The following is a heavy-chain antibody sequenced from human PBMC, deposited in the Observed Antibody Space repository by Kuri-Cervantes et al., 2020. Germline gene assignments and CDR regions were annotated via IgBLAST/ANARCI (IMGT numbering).Heavy chain of an antibody. CDR3: ARGPYYFDL. CDR2: IYSGGST. V-gene: IGHV3-66*02. J-gene: IGHJ4*02. CDR1: GFTVSSNY. Sequence: GESLKISCAASGFTVSSNYMSWVRQAPGKGLEWVSVIYSGGSTYYADSVKGRFTISRDNSMNTLYLQMNSLRAEDTAVYYCARGPYYFDLWGRGTLVTVSS.